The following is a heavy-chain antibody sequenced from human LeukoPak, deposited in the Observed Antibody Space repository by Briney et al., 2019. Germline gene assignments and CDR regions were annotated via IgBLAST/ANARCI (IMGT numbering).Heavy chain of an antibody. Sequence: PSETLSLTCAVSGVAFSNYYWSWVRQSPTKGLEWIGEINHSGYTNYNPSLKSRATISIDTSKNQFSLMVTSVIAADTGVYYCTRAVAGHPDWGQGTLVTVAS. CDR2: INHSGYT. CDR3: TRAVAGHPD. V-gene: IGHV4-34*01. J-gene: IGHJ4*02. D-gene: IGHD6-19*01. CDR1: GVAFSNYY.